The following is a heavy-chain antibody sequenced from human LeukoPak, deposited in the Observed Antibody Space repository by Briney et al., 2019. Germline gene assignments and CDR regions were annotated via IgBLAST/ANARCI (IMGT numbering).Heavy chain of an antibody. CDR2: INHSGST. D-gene: IGHD3-10*01. CDR3: ARRRITMVRGPMDV. J-gene: IGHJ6*03. CDR1: GGSFSGYY. Sequence: SETLSLTCAVYGGSFSGYYWSWLRQPPGKGLEGIGEINHSGSTNYNPSLKSRVTISVDTSKNQFSLKLSSVTAADTAVYYCARRRITMVRGPMDVWGKGTAVTISS. V-gene: IGHV4-34*01.